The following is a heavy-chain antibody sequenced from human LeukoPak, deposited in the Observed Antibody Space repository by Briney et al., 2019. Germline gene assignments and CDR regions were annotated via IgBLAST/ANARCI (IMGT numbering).Heavy chain of an antibody. CDR2: ISYDGSNK. V-gene: IGHV3-30-3*01. J-gene: IGHJ4*02. D-gene: IGHD2-2*01. CDR1: GFTFSSYA. Sequence: GGSLRLSCAASGFTFSSYAMHWVRQAPGKGLEWVAVISYDGSNKYYADSVKGRFTISRDNSKNTLYLQMNSLRAEDTAVYYCASDIVVLNFDYWGQGTLVTVSS. CDR3: ASDIVVLNFDY.